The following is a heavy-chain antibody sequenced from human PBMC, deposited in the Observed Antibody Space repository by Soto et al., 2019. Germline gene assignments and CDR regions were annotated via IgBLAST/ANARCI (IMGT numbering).Heavy chain of an antibody. CDR1: GFTFSSYG. V-gene: IGHV3-30*18. D-gene: IGHD3-10*01. CDR3: AKEPGYGSGAPYFDY. J-gene: IGHJ4*02. CDR2: ISYDGSNK. Sequence: GGSLRLSCAASGFTFSSYGMHWVRQAPGKGLEWVAVISYDGSNKYYADSVKGRFTISRDNSKNTLYLQMNSLRAEDTAVYYCAKEPGYGSGAPYFDYWGQGTLVTVSS.